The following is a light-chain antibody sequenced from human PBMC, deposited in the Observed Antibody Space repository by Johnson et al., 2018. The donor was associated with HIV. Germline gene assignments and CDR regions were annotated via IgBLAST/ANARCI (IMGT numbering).Light chain of an antibody. Sequence: QSVLTQPPSVSAAPGQKVTISCSGSSSNIGNNYVSWYQQLPGRAPKLLIYDNNKRPSGIPARFSGSKSGTSATLGITGLQTGDEADYYCGTWDTSLRGLYVFGTGTRVSIL. V-gene: IGLV1-51*01. CDR2: DNN. CDR1: SSNIGNNY. CDR3: GTWDTSLRGLYV. J-gene: IGLJ1*01.